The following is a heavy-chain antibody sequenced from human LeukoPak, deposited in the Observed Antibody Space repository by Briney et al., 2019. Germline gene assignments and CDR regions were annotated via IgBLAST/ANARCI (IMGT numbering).Heavy chain of an antibody. V-gene: IGHV1-2*02. CDR3: ARGTYAMDV. J-gene: IGHJ6*02. CDR2: NNPNSGGT. CDR1: GYTFTGYY. Sequence: ASVKLSCKASGYTFTGYYMHWVRHAPGQGLEWMWWNNPNSGGTNSAQTSQGRVTITRDPSISTASMELSRLRSDATAMYYCARGTYAMDVWGQGTTVTVSS.